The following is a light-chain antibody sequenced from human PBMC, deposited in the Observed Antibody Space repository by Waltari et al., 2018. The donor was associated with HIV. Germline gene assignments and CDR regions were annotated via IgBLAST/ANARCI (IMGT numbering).Light chain of an antibody. CDR3: QSTDSSGYLWV. J-gene: IGLJ3*02. V-gene: IGLV3-25*03. CDR1: ALSKQY. Sequence: SSELTQAPSVSVSPGQTARITCSGDALSKQYTYWYQQKAGQAPLLVMYKDSERPSEIPARFSGSSAGATVTLTINGVQAEDEADYYCQSTDSSGYLWVFGGGTKLTV. CDR2: KDS.